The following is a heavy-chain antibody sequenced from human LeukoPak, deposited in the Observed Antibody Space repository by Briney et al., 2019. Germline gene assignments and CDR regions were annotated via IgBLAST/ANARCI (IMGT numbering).Heavy chain of an antibody. CDR2: INADGSST. J-gene: IGHJ4*02. V-gene: IGHV3-74*01. D-gene: IGHD6-13*01. CDR1: GFTFNTYW. Sequence: GSLRLPCAASGFTFNTYWMHWVRQAPGKGLVWVSSINADGSSTSYADSMKGRFTISRDNAKNTLYLQMNSLRAEDTALYYCVRGQATAWGLDYWGQGTLVTVSS. CDR3: VRGQATAWGLDY.